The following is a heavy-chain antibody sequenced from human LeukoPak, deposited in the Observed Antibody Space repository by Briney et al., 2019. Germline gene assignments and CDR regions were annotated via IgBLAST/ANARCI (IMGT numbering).Heavy chain of an antibody. CDR3: ARSCGGDCLLRNAFDY. D-gene: IGHD2-21*02. V-gene: IGHV7-4-1*02. Sequence: ASVKVSCKASGYTFTSYAMNWVRQAPGQGLEWMGWINTNTGNPTYAQGFTGRFVFSLDTSVSTAYLQISSLKAEDTAVYYCARSCGGDCLLRNAFDYWGQGTLVTVSS. J-gene: IGHJ4*02. CDR1: GYTFTSYA. CDR2: INTNTGNP.